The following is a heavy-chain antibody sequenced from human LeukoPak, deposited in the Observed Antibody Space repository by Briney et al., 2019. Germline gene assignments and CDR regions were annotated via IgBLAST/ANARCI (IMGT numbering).Heavy chain of an antibody. Sequence: PGRSLRLSCAASGFTFSSYGMHWVRQAPGKGLERVAVISYDGSNKYYADSVKGRFTISRDNSKNTLYLQMNSLRAEDTAVYYCAKDRAYDSNSYFDYWGQGTLVTVSS. V-gene: IGHV3-30*18. D-gene: IGHD3-22*01. CDR3: AKDRAYDSNSYFDY. J-gene: IGHJ4*02. CDR1: GFTFSSYG. CDR2: ISYDGSNK.